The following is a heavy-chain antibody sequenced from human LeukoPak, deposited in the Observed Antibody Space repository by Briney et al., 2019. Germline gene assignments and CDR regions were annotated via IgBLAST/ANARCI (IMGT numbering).Heavy chain of an antibody. CDR2: INPSGGST. J-gene: IGHJ4*02. CDR1: GYTFTSYY. CDR3: ARGWGYCSSTSCPLDY. D-gene: IGHD2-2*01. V-gene: IGHV1-46*01. Sequence: GASVKVSCKASGYTFTSYYMHWVRQAPGQGLEWMGIINPSGGSTSYAQKFQGRVTMTRDTSTSTVYMELSSLRSEDTAVYYCARGWGYCSSTSCPLDYWGQGTLVTVSS.